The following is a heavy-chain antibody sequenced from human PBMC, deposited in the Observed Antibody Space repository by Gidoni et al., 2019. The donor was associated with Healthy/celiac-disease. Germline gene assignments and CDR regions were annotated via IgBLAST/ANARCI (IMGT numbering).Heavy chain of an antibody. CDR3: ARRIAVAGTGDYYYYMDV. D-gene: IGHD6-19*01. J-gene: IGHJ6*03. Sequence: QVQLQESGPGLVKPSETLSLTCTVSGGSISSSYWSWIRQPPGKGLEWIGYIYSRGSTNYNPSLKSRVTISVDTSKNQFSLKLSSVTAADTAVYYCARRIAVAGTGDYYYYMDVWGKGTTVTVSS. CDR1: GGSISSSY. V-gene: IGHV4-59*01. CDR2: IYSRGST.